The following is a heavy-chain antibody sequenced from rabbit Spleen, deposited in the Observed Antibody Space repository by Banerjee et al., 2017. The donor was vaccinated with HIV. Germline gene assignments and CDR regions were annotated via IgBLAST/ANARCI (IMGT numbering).Heavy chain of an antibody. Sequence: QLKESGGGLVQTGGSLKLSCKASGFTLSSYYMNWVRQAPGKGLEWIGYIDPVFGITYYANWVNGRFSISRENAQNTVFLQMTSLTAADTATYFCARDTGTSFSTYGMDLWGPGTLVTVS. CDR2: IDPVFGIT. V-gene: IGHV1S7*01. CDR1: GFTLSSYY. J-gene: IGHJ6*01. CDR3: ARDTGTSFSTYGMDL. D-gene: IGHD8-1*01.